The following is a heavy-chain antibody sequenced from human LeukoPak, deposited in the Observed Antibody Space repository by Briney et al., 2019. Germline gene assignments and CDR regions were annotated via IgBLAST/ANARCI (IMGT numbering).Heavy chain of an antibody. CDR1: GFTFSSYA. Sequence: PGGSLRLSCAASGFTFSSYAMHWVRQAPGKGLEYVSAISSNGGSAYYADSVKGRLTIPRDNSKNTLYLQMSSLRPEDTAVYYCVRSRGPLDYWGQGTLVTVSS. V-gene: IGHV3-64D*09. D-gene: IGHD1-26*01. CDR2: ISSNGGSA. CDR3: VRSRGPLDY. J-gene: IGHJ4*02.